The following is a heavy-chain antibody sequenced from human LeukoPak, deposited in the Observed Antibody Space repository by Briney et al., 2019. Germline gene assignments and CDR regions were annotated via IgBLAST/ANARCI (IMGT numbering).Heavy chain of an antibody. CDR1: GGSISSYY. J-gene: IGHJ4*02. D-gene: IGHD3-22*01. CDR3: ARCYYGDCDY. Sequence: SETLSLTCTVSGGSISSYYWSWIRQPPGKGLEWIGDIYYSGSTNYNPSLKSRDTISVDTSKNQFSLKLSSVTAADTAVYYCARCYYGDCDYWGQGTLVTVSS. CDR2: IYYSGST. V-gene: IGHV4-59*01.